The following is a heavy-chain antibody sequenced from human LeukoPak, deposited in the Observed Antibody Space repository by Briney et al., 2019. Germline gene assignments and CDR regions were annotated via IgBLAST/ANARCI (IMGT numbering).Heavy chain of an antibody. Sequence: GGSLRLSCAASGFTFSSYEMNWVRQAPGKGLEWVSYISSSGSTKYYADSVKGRFTISRDNSKNTLYLQMNSLRAEDTAVYYCARATEEFKSGGWAFDIWGQGTMVTVSS. CDR1: GFTFSSYE. J-gene: IGHJ3*02. CDR3: ARATEEFKSGGWAFDI. V-gene: IGHV3-48*03. D-gene: IGHD2-15*01. CDR2: ISSSGSTK.